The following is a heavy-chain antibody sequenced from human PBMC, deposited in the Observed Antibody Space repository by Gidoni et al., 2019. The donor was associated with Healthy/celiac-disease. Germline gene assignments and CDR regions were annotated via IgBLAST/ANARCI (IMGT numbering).Heavy chain of an antibody. CDR1: GYTFTRYG. Sequence: QVQLVQSGAEVKKPGASVKVSCKASGYTFTRYGISWVRQAPGQGLEWMGWISAYNGNTNYAQKLQGRVTMTTDTSTSTAYMELRSLRSDDTAVYDCARVPEFSADYGDYYGYFDLWGRGTLVTVSS. CDR2: ISAYNGNT. D-gene: IGHD4-17*01. V-gene: IGHV1-18*01. J-gene: IGHJ2*01. CDR3: ARVPEFSADYGDYYGYFDL.